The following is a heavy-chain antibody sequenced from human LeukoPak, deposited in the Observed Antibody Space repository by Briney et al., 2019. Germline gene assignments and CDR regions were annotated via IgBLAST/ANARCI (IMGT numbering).Heavy chain of an antibody. CDR2: IYYSGST. CDR1: GGSISSYY. J-gene: IGHJ4*02. V-gene: IGHV4-59*01. CDR3: AGFVIAAAGQDHYYFDY. Sequence: SETLSLTCTVSGGSISSYYWSWIRQPPGKGLEWIGYIYYSGSTNYNPSLKSRVTISVDTSKNQLSLKLSSVTAADTAVYYCAGFVIAAAGQDHYYFDYWGQGTLVTVSS. D-gene: IGHD6-13*01.